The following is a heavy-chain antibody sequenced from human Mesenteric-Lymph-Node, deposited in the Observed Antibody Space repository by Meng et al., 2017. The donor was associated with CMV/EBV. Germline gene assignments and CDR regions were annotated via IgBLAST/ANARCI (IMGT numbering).Heavy chain of an antibody. V-gene: IGHV4-34*01. CDR3: ARNWFDP. CDR2: INHSGST. CDR1: GGSFSGYY. J-gene: IGHJ5*02. Sequence: ETLSLTCAVYGGSFSGYYWSWIRQPPGKGLEWIGEINHSGSTNYNPSLKSRVTISVDTSKNQFSLKLSSVTAADTAVYYCARNWFDPWGQGTLVTVS.